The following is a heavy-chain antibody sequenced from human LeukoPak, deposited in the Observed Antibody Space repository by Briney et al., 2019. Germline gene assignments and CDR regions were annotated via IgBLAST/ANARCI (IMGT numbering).Heavy chain of an antibody. J-gene: IGHJ1*01. CDR1: GFTFSNYAM. CDR3: AGVRLGSSGFSEYFEH. D-gene: IGHD3-22*01. V-gene: IGHV4-4*02. CDR2: ISQSART. Sequence: GSLRLSCAASGFTFSNYAMTWVRQPPGKGLEWIGEISQSARTNYNPSLKSRVTMSIDKSRNQFSLRMSSVTAADTAVYYCAGVRLGSSGFSEYFEHWGQGTLVTVSS.